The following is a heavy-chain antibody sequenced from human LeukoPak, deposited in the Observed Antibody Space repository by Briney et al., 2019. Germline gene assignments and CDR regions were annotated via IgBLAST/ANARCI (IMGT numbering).Heavy chain of an antibody. J-gene: IGHJ6*03. CDR3: ASGDTYDGYYYYMDV. Sequence: SETLSLTCTVSGGSISSYYWSWIRQPAGKGLEWIGCIYTSGSTNYNPSLKSRVTMSVDTSKNQFSLKLSSVTAADTAVYYCASGDTYDGYYYYMDVWGKGTTVTVSS. D-gene: IGHD2-21*01. CDR2: IYTSGST. CDR1: GGSISSYY. V-gene: IGHV4-4*07.